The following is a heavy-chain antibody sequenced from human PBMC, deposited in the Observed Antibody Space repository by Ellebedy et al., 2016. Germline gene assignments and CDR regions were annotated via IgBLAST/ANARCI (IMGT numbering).Heavy chain of an antibody. CDR1: GFTFSSYS. D-gene: IGHD4-17*01. CDR3: ARVTVTRYYYGMDV. J-gene: IGHJ6*02. CDR2: ISSSSSYI. V-gene: IGHV3-21*01. Sequence: GESLKISXAASGFTFSSYSMNWVRQAPGKGLEWVSSISSSSSYIYYADSVKGRFTISRDNAKNSLYLQMNSLRAEDTAVYYCARVTVTRYYYGMDVWGQGTTVTVSS.